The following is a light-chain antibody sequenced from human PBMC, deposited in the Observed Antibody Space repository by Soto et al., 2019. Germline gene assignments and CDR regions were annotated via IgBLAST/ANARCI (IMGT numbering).Light chain of an antibody. CDR3: QSYDSSTVV. CDR1: SGSIASKY. Sequence: NFMLTQPHSVSESPGKTVTISCTRSSGSIASKYVQWYQQRPGSSPTTVIYEDKQGPSGVPERFSGSIDSSSNSASLTISGLKTEDEADYYCQSYDSSTVVFGGGTKVTVL. CDR2: EDK. V-gene: IGLV6-57*01. J-gene: IGLJ2*01.